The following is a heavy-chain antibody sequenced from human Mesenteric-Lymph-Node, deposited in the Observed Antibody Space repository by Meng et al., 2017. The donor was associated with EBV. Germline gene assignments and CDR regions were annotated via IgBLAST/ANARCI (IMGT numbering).Heavy chain of an antibody. CDR2: ISSSSSNI. V-gene: IGHV3-21*01. D-gene: IGHD2-8*01. Sequence: EVQLVWSGGGLIQPGGSLRLSCAASGFSVSSNYMNWVRQAPGKGLEWVSFISSSSSNIQYSDSVKGRFTISRDNANNSLFLQMNSLRHEDTAVYYCMRGWSADYWGQGTLVTVSS. CDR1: GFSVSSNY. CDR3: MRGWSADY. J-gene: IGHJ4*02.